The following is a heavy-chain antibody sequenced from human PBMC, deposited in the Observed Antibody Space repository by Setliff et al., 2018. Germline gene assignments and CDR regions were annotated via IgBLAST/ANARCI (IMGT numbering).Heavy chain of an antibody. V-gene: IGHV4-59*02. D-gene: IGHD3-22*01. CDR2: TFDSGRT. CDR1: GGSVSTYY. J-gene: IGHJ3*01. CDR3: AVGRISRIIVPALDV. Sequence: PSETLSLTCTVSGGSVSTYYWTWIRQPPGKGLDWIGFTFDSGRTKYSPSLKSRVTMSEDTSRNQFSLRLTSVTAADTAVYYCAVGRISRIIVPALDVWGRGTMVTVSS.